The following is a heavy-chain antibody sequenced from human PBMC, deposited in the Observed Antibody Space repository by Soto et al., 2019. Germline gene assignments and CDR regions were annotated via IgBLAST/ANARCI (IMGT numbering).Heavy chain of an antibody. CDR2: IIPKFGTT. CDR3: ARRFGSGWYDFDF. CDR1: GGTFSSYA. D-gene: IGHD6-19*01. Sequence: ASVKVSCKASGGTFSSYAISWVRQAPGQGLEWMGGIIPKFGTTNYAQKFQDRVTITADKSTSTAYMEVSSLRSEDTAVYYCARRFGSGWYDFDFWGQGTLVTVSS. J-gene: IGHJ4*02. V-gene: IGHV1-69*06.